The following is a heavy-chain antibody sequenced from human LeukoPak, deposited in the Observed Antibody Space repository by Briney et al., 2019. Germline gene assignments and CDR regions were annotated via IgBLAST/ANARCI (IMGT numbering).Heavy chain of an antibody. CDR1: GFTFSSYA. CDR2: ISYDGSNK. V-gene: IGHV3-30-3*01. Sequence: PGGSLRLSCADSGFTFSSYAMHWVRQAPGKGLEWVAVISYDGSNKYYADSVKGRFTISRDNSKNTLYLQMNSLRAEDTAVYYCARDRYDFWSGSYYFDYWGQGTLVTVSS. J-gene: IGHJ4*02. CDR3: ARDRYDFWSGSYYFDY. D-gene: IGHD3-3*01.